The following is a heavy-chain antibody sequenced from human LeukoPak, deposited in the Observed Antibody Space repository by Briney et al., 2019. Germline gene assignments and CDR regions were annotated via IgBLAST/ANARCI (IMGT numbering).Heavy chain of an antibody. V-gene: IGHV3-21*01. CDR3: AREGYSYGYGY. CDR1: GFTFNTYT. D-gene: IGHD5-18*01. CDR2: ISSGSSYI. Sequence: GGSLRLSCAASGFTFNTYTMNWVRQAPGKGLEWVSSISSGSSYIYYADSVKGRFTISRDNAKNSLYLQMNSLRAEDTAVYYCAREGYSYGYGYWGQGTLVTVSS. J-gene: IGHJ4*02.